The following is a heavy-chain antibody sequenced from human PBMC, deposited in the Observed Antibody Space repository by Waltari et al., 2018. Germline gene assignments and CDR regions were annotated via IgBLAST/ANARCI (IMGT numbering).Heavy chain of an antibody. Sequence: QVQLQESGPGLVKPSGTLSLTCAVSGGSLRTSHRWRWVRQPPGKGLEWIGEIYHSGSTNYNPSLKSRVTISVDKSKNQFSLKLSSVTAADTAVYYCARGEGGSLTYGMDVWGQGTTVTVSS. J-gene: IGHJ6*02. CDR2: IYHSGST. V-gene: IGHV4-4*02. CDR3: ARGEGGSLTYGMDV. CDR1: GGSLRTSHR. D-gene: IGHD1-26*01.